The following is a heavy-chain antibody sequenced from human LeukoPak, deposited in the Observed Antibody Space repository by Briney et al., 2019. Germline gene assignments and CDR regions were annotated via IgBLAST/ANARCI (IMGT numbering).Heavy chain of an antibody. CDR3: ARDHYGYVWGRYRTKIFDYY. D-gene: IGHD3-16*02. CDR2: INWNGGST. CDR1: GFTVSSNY. Sequence: GGSLRLSCAASGFTVSSNYMSWVRQAPGKGLEWVSGINWNGGSTGYADSVKGRFTISRDNAKNSLCLQMNSLRAEDTALYYCARDHYGYVWGRYRTKIFDYYWGQGPLVTVSS. V-gene: IGHV3-20*04. J-gene: IGHJ4*02.